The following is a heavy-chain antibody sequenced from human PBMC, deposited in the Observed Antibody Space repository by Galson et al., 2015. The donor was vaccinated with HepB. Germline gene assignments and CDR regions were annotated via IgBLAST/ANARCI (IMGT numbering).Heavy chain of an antibody. Sequence: TLSLTCTVSGGSISSGGYYWSWIRQHPGKGLEWIGYIYYSGSTYYNPSLKSRVTISVDTSKNQFSLKLSSVTAADTAVYYCARVPPDCSGGSCYSSGDWYFDLWGRGTLVTVSS. V-gene: IGHV4-31*03. J-gene: IGHJ2*01. CDR2: IYYSGST. D-gene: IGHD2-15*01. CDR1: GGSISSGGYY. CDR3: ARVPPDCSGGSCYSSGDWYFDL.